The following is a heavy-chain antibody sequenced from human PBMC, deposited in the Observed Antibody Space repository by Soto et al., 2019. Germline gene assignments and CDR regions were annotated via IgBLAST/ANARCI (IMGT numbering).Heavy chain of an antibody. J-gene: IGHJ6*01. CDR1: GGSMNNNY. V-gene: IGHV4-4*07. CDR2: IYPSGYA. CDR3: AGDSAGLRGYGLDV. Sequence: PSETLSLTCTVSGGSMNNNYWNWIRQTPGKGLEWIGDIYPSGYAKYNPSLKSRVTSSVDTSKNQCSLKLTSVAAAVPAIYYGAGDSAGLRGYGLDVWRQGTTVTVSS.